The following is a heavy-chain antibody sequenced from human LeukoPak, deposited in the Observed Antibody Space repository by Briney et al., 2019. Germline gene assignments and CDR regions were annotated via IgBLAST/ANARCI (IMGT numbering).Heavy chain of an antibody. D-gene: IGHD2-2*01. CDR1: GGSFSGYY. CDR2: INHSGST. J-gene: IGHJ6*04. CDR3: ARRDQVPAAKRNYYYYGMDV. Sequence: SETLSLTCAVYGGSFSGYYWSWIRQPPGKGLEWIGEINHSGSTNYNPSLKSRVTISVDTSKNQFSLKLSSVTAADTAVYYCARRDQVPAAKRNYYYYGMDVWGKGTTVAVSS. V-gene: IGHV4-34*01.